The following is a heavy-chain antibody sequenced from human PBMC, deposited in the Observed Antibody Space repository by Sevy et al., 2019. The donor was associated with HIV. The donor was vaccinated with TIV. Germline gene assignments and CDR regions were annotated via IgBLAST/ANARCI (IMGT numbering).Heavy chain of an antibody. CDR1: GFTFRSYG. D-gene: IGHD4-17*01. Sequence: GGSLRLSCAASGFTFRSYGMMWVRQAPGMGLEWVSSIGGSGDRTYYADSVKGRFTISRDNSKNTLYLQIHSLRAEDTAIYFCANEESDYGDYGGDYWGQGTLVTVSS. V-gene: IGHV3-23*01. CDR3: ANEESDYGDYGGDY. CDR2: IGGSGDRT. J-gene: IGHJ4*02.